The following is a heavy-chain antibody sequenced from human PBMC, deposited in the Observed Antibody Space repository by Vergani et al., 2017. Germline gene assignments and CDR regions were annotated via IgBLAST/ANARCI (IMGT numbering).Heavy chain of an antibody. D-gene: IGHD4-11*01. J-gene: IGHJ6*03. CDR1: GGSFTSYH. CDR2: IDNTGRP. V-gene: IGHV4-34*01. CDR3: ARVNTETNGHLYYYYYMDV. Sequence: QVQLQQWGGGLLKPSETLSLTCVVNGGSFTSYHWTWIRQSPGEGLEWVGDIDNTGRPDYNPSLKSRLTMSGDKSRNQFSLTLNSVTATDTAIYFCARVNTETNGHLYYYYYMDVWGQGTAVTVS.